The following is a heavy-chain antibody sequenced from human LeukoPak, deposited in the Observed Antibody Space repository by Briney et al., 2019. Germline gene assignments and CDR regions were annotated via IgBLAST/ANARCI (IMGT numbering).Heavy chain of an antibody. J-gene: IGHJ6*02. Sequence: GGSLRLSCAASGFTFSDYYMNWVRQAPGKGLEWVSSISSSSSYIYYADSVKGRFTISRDNAKNSLYLQMNSLRAEDTAVYYCARDQGDYYGMDVWGQGTTVTVSS. V-gene: IGHV3-21*01. CDR1: GFTFSDYY. CDR2: ISSSSSYI. CDR3: ARDQGDYYGMDV.